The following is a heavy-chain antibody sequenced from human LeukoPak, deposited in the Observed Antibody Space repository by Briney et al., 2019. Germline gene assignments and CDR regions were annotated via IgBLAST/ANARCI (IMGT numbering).Heavy chain of an antibody. D-gene: IGHD1-1*01. Sequence: PSETLSLTCAVYGGSFSGYYWSWVRQPPGKGLEWIGEINHSGSTNYNPSLKSRVTISVDTSRNQFSLKLSSVTAADTAVYYCARDRGTWNDDGFDYWGQGTLVTVSS. CDR3: ARDRGTWNDDGFDY. J-gene: IGHJ4*02. CDR2: INHSGST. V-gene: IGHV4-34*01. CDR1: GGSFSGYY.